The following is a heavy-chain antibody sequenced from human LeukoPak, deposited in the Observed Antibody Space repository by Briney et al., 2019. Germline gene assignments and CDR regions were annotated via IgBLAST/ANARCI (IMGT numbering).Heavy chain of an antibody. D-gene: IGHD6-13*01. V-gene: IGHV3-23*01. CDR1: GFTFSNYA. CDR3: ARTDGDTSSWDY. Sequence: GGSLRLSCAASGFTFSNYAMCWVRQTPSQGLDRVSTISGSGGGTYYANSVKGRFTISRDNSKNTLYLQMNSLRVEDTAEYYCARTDGDTSSWDYWGQGTLVTVSS. J-gene: IGHJ4*02. CDR2: ISGSGGGT.